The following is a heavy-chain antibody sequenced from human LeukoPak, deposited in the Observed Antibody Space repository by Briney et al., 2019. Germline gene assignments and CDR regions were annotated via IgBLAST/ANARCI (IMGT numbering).Heavy chain of an antibody. CDR1: GFPLISSY. J-gene: IGHJ4*02. CDR3: ARTNTYSSQAAFDS. V-gene: IGHV1-46*01. CDR2: VDPTDGGT. D-gene: IGHD3-22*01. Sequence: ASVKVSCKTSGFPLISSYMHWVRQAPGQGLEWMGVVDPTDGGTTYTQKFQGRVSMTRDMSTSTVYMELSNLRPEDTAVYYCARTNTYSSQAAFDSWGQGTLVTVSS.